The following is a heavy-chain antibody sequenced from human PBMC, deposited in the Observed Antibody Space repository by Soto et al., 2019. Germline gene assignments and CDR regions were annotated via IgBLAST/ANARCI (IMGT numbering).Heavy chain of an antibody. J-gene: IGHJ5*02. CDR3: ARGNWNDPNWFDP. V-gene: IGHV3-21*01. CDR1: GFTFSSYS. D-gene: IGHD1-1*01. CDR2: ISSSSSYI. Sequence: GGSLRLSCAASGFTFSSYSMNWVRQAPGKGLEWVSSISSSSSYIYYADSVKGRFTISRDNAKNSLYLQMNSLRAEDTAVYYCARGNWNDPNWFDPWGQGTLVTVSS.